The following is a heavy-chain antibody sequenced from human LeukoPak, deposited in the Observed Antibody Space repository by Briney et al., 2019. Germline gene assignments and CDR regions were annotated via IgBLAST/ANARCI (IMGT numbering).Heavy chain of an antibody. CDR3: ARTRAPSNGRVLYYMDV. CDR1: GFTFSSYS. V-gene: IGHV3-21*01. D-gene: IGHD2-2*01. Sequence: GGSLRLSCAASGFTFSSYSMNWVRQTPGKGLEWVASIISISSHIYYADSVKGRFTISRDNAKNSLYLQMNSLRAEDTAVYYCARTRAPSNGRVLYYMDVWGKGTTVTVSS. CDR2: IISISSHI. J-gene: IGHJ6*03.